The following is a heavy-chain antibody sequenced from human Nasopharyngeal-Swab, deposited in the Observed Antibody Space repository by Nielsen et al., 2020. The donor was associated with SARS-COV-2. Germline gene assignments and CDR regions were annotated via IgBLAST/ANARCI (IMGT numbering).Heavy chain of an antibody. J-gene: IGHJ5*02. D-gene: IGHD3-10*01. CDR2: IYYSGST. Sequence: WIRQPPGKGLEWIGYIYYSGSTYYNPSLKSRVTISVDTSKNQFSLKLSSVTAADTAVYYCARERDYYYGSGSYPPDPWGQGTLVTVSS. V-gene: IGHV4-30-4*01. CDR3: ARERDYYYGSGSYPPDP.